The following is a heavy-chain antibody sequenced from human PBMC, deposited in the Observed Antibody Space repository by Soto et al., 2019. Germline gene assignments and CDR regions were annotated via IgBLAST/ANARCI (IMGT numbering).Heavy chain of an antibody. V-gene: IGHV3-30*03. CDR2: ISYDGSDR. D-gene: IGHD2-15*01. CDR3: ARSTYCNGGSCYPQY. Sequence: GGSLRLSCEVPGFTFSDYGFHWVRQAPGKGLEWVAMISYDGSDRYYRDSVQGRFTISRDDSKNTVFLQMNSLRTEDTAMYYCARSTYCNGGSCYPQYWGPGTLVTVSS. J-gene: IGHJ4*02. CDR1: GFTFSDYG.